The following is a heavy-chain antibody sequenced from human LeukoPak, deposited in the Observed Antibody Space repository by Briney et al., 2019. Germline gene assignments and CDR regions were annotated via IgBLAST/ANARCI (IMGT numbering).Heavy chain of an antibody. J-gene: IGHJ4*02. CDR2: IIPIFGTA. Sequence: SVTVPCKASGGIFSSYAISWVRQAPGQGLEWMGGIIPIFGTANYAQKFQGRVTITADESTTTAYMELSSLRSEDTAVYYCARERQQLPGFDYWGQGTLVTVSS. V-gene: IGHV1-69*13. D-gene: IGHD6-13*01. CDR1: GGIFSSYA. CDR3: ARERQQLPGFDY.